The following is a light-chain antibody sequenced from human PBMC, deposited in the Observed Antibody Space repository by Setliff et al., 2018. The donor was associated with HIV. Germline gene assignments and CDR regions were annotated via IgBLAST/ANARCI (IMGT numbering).Light chain of an antibody. V-gene: IGLV2-14*01. CDR2: EVS. CDR1: ISDVGGYNY. CDR3: CSYASSGSLV. Sequence: QSVLTQPASVSGSPGQSITIFCIGTISDVGGYNYVSWYQQYPGKAPKLMIYEVSNRPSGVSNRFSGSKSGNTASLTISGLQTEDEAEYYCCSYASSGSLVFGTGTKVTVL. J-gene: IGLJ1*01.